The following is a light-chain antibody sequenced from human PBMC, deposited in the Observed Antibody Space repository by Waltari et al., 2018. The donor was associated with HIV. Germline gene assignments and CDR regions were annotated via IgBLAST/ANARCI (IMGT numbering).Light chain of an antibody. CDR2: DAS. V-gene: IGKV1-33*01. CDR3: HQHRALPLT. CDR1: EDISRS. Sequence: DIQMTQSPSSLSASVGDRVTITCQANEDISRSLSWYQQKPGKAPRLLIRDASFLGSGDPSRFSGSGSGTHFTFTITNLQPEDIATYDCHQHRALPLTFGGGTKIEIK. J-gene: IGKJ4*01.